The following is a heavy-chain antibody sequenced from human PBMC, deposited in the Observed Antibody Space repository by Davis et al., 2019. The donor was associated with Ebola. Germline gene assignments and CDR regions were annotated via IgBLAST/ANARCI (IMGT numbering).Heavy chain of an antibody. D-gene: IGHD6-13*01. CDR1: GFTFSSYG. V-gene: IGHV3-33*01. CDR2: IWYDGSNK. J-gene: IGHJ5*02. Sequence: GESLKISCAASGFTFSSYGMHWVRQAPGKGLEWVAVIWYDGSNKYYADSVKGRFTISRDNSKNTLYLQMNSLRAEDTAVYYCARDASFISWSGWFDPWGQGTLVTVSS. CDR3: ARDASFISWSGWFDP.